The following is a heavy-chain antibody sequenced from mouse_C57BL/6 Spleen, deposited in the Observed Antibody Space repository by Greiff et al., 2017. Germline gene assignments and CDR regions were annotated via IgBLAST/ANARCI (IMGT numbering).Heavy chain of an antibody. CDR3: AREQITTVVEIGYCVS. Sequence: VQLQESGAELARPGASVKMSCKASGYTFTSYTMHWVKQRPGQGLEWIGYINPSSGYTKYNQKFKDKATLAADKSSSTAYMQLSSLTSEDYAVYYCAREQITTVVEIGYCVSWGQGTTLTVSS. J-gene: IGHJ2*01. V-gene: IGHV1-4*01. D-gene: IGHD1-1*01. CDR1: GYTFTSYT. CDR2: INPSSGYT.